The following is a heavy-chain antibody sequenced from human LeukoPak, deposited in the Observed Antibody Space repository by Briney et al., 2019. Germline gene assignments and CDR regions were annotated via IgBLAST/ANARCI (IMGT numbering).Heavy chain of an antibody. D-gene: IGHD1-26*01. CDR2: IYYSGSS. V-gene: IGHV4-39*01. Sequence: PSETLSLTCTVAGDSVPSSSYCWGWIRQPPGKGLEWIGCIYYSGSSYYNSSLNSRVTISVDTSKNEFSLRLKSVTATDTALYYCVRHRSGQAWLDPWGQGTLVTVSS. J-gene: IGHJ5*02. CDR1: GDSVPSSSYC. CDR3: VRHRSGQAWLDP.